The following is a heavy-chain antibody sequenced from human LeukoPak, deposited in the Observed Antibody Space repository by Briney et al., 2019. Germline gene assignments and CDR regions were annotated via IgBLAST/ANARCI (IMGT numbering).Heavy chain of an antibody. CDR1: GFTFSSYW. J-gene: IGHJ4*02. Sequence: GGSLRLSCAASGFTFSSYWMSWVRQAPGKGLEWVANIKQDGSEKYYVDSVKGRFTISRDNDKNSLFLQMNSLGAEDTAIYYCVRPSNPPHWGQGTLVTVSS. V-gene: IGHV3-7*03. CDR3: VRPSNPPH. CDR2: IKQDGSEK.